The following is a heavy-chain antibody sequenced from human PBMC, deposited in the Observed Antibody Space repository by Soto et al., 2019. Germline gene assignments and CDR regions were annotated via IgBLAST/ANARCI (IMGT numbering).Heavy chain of an antibody. J-gene: IGHJ6*02. D-gene: IGHD3-16*01. CDR1: GDSVSSSSAA. Sequence: SQTLSLTGDISGDSVSSSSAAWNWIRQSPSRGLEWLGRTYYRSKWIHEYTLSMESRITINPDTSKNQFSLHIYSVTPEDTAVYYCAGVVWFRGMDVWGQGTPVTVSS. CDR2: TYYRSKWIH. CDR3: AGVVWFRGMDV. V-gene: IGHV6-1*01.